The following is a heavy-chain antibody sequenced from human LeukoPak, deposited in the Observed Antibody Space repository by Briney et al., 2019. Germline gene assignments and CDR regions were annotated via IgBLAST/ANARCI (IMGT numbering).Heavy chain of an antibody. V-gene: IGHV3-20*04. J-gene: IGHJ3*02. Sequence: GGSLRLSCAASGFTFDDYGMSWVRQAPGKGLEWVSGINWNGGSTGYADSVKGRYTISRDNAKNSLYLQMNSLRAEDTALYYCARATYDSSGYYPEGAFDIWGQGTMVTVSS. CDR1: GFTFDDYG. CDR2: INWNGGST. CDR3: ARATYDSSGYYPEGAFDI. D-gene: IGHD3-22*01.